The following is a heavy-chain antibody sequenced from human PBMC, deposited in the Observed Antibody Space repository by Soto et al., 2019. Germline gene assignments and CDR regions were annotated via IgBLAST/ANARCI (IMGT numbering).Heavy chain of an antibody. V-gene: IGHV4-31*03. D-gene: IGHD6-6*01. CDR1: GGSISSGGYY. CDR2: IYYSGST. J-gene: IGHJ4*02. CDR3: ARDNTGYSSSSGGFDY. Sequence: PSETLSLTCTVSGGSISSGGYYWSWIRQHPGKGLEWIGYIYYSGSTYYNPSLKSRVTISVDTSKNQFSLKLSSVTAADTAVYYCARDNTGYSSSSGGFDYWGQGTLVTVSS.